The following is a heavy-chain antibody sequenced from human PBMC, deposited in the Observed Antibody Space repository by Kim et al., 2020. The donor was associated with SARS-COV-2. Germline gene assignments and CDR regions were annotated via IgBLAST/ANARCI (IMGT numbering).Heavy chain of an antibody. CDR1: GFTFSDYY. V-gene: IGHV3-11*05. CDR3: ARDGYYDRGFDY. Sequence: GGSLRLSCAASGFTFSDYYMSWIRQAPGKGLEWVSYISSSSSYTDYADSVKGRFTISRDNAKNSLYLQMNSLRAEDTAVYYCARDGYYDRGFDYWGQGTLVTVSS. J-gene: IGHJ4*02. CDR2: ISSSSSYT. D-gene: IGHD3-22*01.